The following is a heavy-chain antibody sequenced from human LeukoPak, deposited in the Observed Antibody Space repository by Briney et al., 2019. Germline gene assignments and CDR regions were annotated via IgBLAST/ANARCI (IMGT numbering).Heavy chain of an antibody. CDR1: GFTFSSYA. J-gene: IGHJ4*02. D-gene: IGHD5-12*01. CDR2: ISGSGGST. Sequence: PGGSLRLSCAASGFTFSSYAMSWVRQAPGKGLEWVSAISGSGGSTYYADSVKGRFTISTDNSKNTLYLQMNSLRAEDTAVYSCATASGYDFFYFSWGQGTLVTVSS. CDR3: ATASGYDFFYFS. V-gene: IGHV3-23*01.